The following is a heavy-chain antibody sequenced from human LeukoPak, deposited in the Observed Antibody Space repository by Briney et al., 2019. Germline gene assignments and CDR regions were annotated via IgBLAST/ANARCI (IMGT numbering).Heavy chain of an antibody. V-gene: IGHV4-39*01. CDR2: IYYSGST. CDR3: ARLESSHSSSWYRGIRYYYYGMDV. J-gene: IGHJ6*02. CDR1: GGSISSSSYY. D-gene: IGHD6-13*01. Sequence: SETLSLTCTVSGGSISSSSYYWGWIRQPPGKGLEWIGSIYYSGSTYYNPSLKSRVTISVDTSKNQFSLKLSSVTAADTAVYYCARLESSHSSSWYRGIRYYYYGMDVWGQGTTVTVSS.